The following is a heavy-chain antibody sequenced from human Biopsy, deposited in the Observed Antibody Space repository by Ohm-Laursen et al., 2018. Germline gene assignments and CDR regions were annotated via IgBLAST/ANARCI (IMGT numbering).Heavy chain of an antibody. CDR2: IVPIFATA. CDR3: ASDDSRNKKNAFDI. D-gene: IGHD3-22*01. Sequence: SSVKVSCKASGGSFSTYTISWVRQAPGQGLEWMGGIVPIFATANYAQRFQGRVTITADKSANTVYMELTSLTSEDTAVYYCASDDSRNKKNAFDIGGKGTMVTASS. CDR1: GGSFSTYT. V-gene: IGHV1-69*06. J-gene: IGHJ3*02.